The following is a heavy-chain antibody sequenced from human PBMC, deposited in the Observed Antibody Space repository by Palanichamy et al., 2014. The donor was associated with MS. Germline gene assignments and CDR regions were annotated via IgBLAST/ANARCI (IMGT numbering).Heavy chain of an antibody. D-gene: IGHD2-2*01. J-gene: IGHJ4*02. CDR1: VAPSAVVVTT. V-gene: IGHV4-39*01. Sequence: QLQLQESGPGLVKPSRPCPSPALSLVAPSAVVVTTGGWIRQPPGKGLEWIGSIYYSGSTYYNPSLKSRVTISVDTSKNQFSLKLSSVTAADTAVYYCARLPNFDIVVVPAAAHFDYWGQGTLVTVSS. CDR2: IYYSGST. CDR3: ARLPNFDIVVVPAAAHFDY.